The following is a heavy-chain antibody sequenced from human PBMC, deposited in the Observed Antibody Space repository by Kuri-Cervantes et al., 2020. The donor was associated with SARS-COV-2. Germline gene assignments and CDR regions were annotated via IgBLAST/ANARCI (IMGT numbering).Heavy chain of an antibody. CDR3: ATGVAHQPEY. CDR1: GYTFTGYY. V-gene: IGHV1-24*01. CDR2: FDPEDGET. J-gene: IGHJ4*02. Sequence: ASVKVSCKASGYTFTGYYMHWVRQAPGKGLEWMGGFDPEDGETIYAQKFQGRVTMTEDTSTETAYMELSSLRSEDTAVYYCATGVAHQPEYWGQGTLVTVSS.